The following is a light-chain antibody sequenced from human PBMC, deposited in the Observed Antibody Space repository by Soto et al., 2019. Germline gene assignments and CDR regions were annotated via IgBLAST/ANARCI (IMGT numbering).Light chain of an antibody. V-gene: IGKV1-39*01. CDR2: AAS. J-gene: IGKJ1*01. CDR3: QQSYITPWT. Sequence: DIQMTQSPSSLSASVGDRVTITCRASQSISSYLNWYQQKPGKAPKLLIYAASSLQSVVPSRFSGSGSVTHFTLTISSLQPEDFATYYCQQSYITPWTFGQGTKLEIK. CDR1: QSISSY.